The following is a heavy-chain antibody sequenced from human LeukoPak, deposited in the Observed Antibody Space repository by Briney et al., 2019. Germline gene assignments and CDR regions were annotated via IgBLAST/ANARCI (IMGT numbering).Heavy chain of an antibody. CDR2: INPNSGGT. D-gene: IGHD2-2*01. V-gene: IGHV1-2*02. Sequence: RASVKVSCKASGYTFTGYYMHWVRQAPGQGLEWMGWINPNSGGTNYAQKFQGRVTMTRDTSISTAYMELSRLRSDDTAVYYCARETDTQVVPAAMVAKRGGFDYWGQGTLVTVSS. J-gene: IGHJ4*02. CDR3: ARETDTQVVPAAMVAKRGGFDY. CDR1: GYTFTGYY.